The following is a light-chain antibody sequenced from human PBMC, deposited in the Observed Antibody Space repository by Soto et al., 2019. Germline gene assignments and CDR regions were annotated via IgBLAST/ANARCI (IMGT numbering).Light chain of an antibody. CDR3: QQYYSTPLT. Sequence: EIVLTQSPDSLCVCLFEIATSNCKSSQSVLYSSNNKNYLAWYQQKPGQPPKLLIYWASTRESGVPDRFSGSGSGTDFTLTISSLQAEDVAVYYCQQYYSTPLTFGGGTKVDIK. CDR1: QSVLYSSNNKNY. CDR2: WAS. J-gene: IGKJ4*01. V-gene: IGKV4-1*01.